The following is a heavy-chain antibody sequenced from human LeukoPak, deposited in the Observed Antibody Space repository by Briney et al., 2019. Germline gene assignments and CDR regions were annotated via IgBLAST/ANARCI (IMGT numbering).Heavy chain of an antibody. Sequence: GESLKISCKGSGYRFANCWIGWVRHVPGKGLEWMGIIYPGDSDTRYSPSFQGQVTISADKSISTAYLQWSSLQASDTAMYYCARHVGSSDVDFWGQGALVTVSS. V-gene: IGHV5-51*01. CDR1: GYRFANCW. CDR3: ARHVGSSDVDF. J-gene: IGHJ4*02. D-gene: IGHD6-13*01. CDR2: IYPGDSDT.